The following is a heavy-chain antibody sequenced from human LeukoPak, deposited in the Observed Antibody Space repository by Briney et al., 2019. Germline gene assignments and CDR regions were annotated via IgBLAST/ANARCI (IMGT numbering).Heavy chain of an antibody. CDR1: GYSFTSYW. D-gene: IGHD3-10*01. J-gene: IGHJ5*02. V-gene: IGHV5-51*01. CDR2: IYPGGSDT. Sequence: GESLKISCKGSGYSFTSYWIGWVRQMPGKGLEWMGIIYPGGSDTRYSPSFQGQVTISADKSISTAYLQWSSLKASDTATYYCARRDYGSGKSVNWFDPWGQGTLVTVSS. CDR3: ARRDYGSGKSVNWFDP.